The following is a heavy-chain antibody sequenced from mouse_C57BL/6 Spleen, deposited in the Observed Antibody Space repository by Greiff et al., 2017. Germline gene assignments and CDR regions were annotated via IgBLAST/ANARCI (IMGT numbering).Heavy chain of an antibody. CDR1: GYSITSGYY. CDR2: ISYDGSN. V-gene: IGHV3-6*01. J-gene: IGHJ3*01. Sequence: EVKLEESGPGLVKPSQSLSLTCSVTGYSITSGYYWNWIRQFPGNKLEWMGYISYDGSNNYNPSLKNRISITRDTSKNQFFLTLNSVTTEDTATYYCARESDMFAYWGQGTLVTVSA. CDR3: ARESDMFAY.